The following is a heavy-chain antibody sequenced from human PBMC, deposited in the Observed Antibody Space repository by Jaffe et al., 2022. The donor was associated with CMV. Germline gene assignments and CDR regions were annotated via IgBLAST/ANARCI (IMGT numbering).Heavy chain of an antibody. CDR1: GFTFSSYG. CDR2: IWYDGSNK. D-gene: IGHD5-12*01. CDR3: ARDGIIGSGCPECYFDY. V-gene: IGHV3-33*08. Sequence: QVQLVESGGGVVQPGRSLRLSCAASGFTFSSYGMHWVRQAPGKGLEWVAVIWYDGSNKYYADSVKGRFTISRDNSKNTLYLQMNSLRAEDTAVYYCARDGIIGSGCPECYFDYWGQGTLVTVSS. J-gene: IGHJ4*02.